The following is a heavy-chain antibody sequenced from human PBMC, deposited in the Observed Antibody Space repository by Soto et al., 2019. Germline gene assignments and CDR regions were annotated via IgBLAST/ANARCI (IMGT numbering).Heavy chain of an antibody. V-gene: IGHV1-69*02. CDR1: GGTFSSYT. J-gene: IGHJ5*02. Sequence: GASVKVSCKASGGTFSSYTISWVRQAPGQGLEWKGRIIPILGIANYAQKFQGRVTITADESTSTAYMELSSLRSEDTAVYYCARAPNHSAPSEEVSSWFDPWGQGTLVTVSS. CDR2: IIPILGIA. CDR3: ARAPNHSAPSEEVSSWFDP. D-gene: IGHD1-20*01.